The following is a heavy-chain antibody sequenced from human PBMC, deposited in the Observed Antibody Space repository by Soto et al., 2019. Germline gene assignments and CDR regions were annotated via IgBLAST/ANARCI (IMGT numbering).Heavy chain of an antibody. CDR3: AREIVAGYYYYGMDV. V-gene: IGHV3-53*01. Sequence: EVQLVESGGGLIQPGGSLRLSCAASGFTVSSNYMSWVRQAPGKGLEWVSVIYSGGSTYYADSVKGRFTISRDNSKNTXYLQMNSLRAEDTAVYYCAREIVAGYYYYGMDVWGQGTTVTVSS. D-gene: IGHD5-12*01. CDR2: IYSGGST. CDR1: GFTVSSNY. J-gene: IGHJ6*02.